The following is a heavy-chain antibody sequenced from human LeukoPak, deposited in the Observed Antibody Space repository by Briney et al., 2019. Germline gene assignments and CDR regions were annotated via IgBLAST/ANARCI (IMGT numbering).Heavy chain of an antibody. V-gene: IGHV3-23*01. CDR1: GFTFSSYA. D-gene: IGHD3-3*01. CDR3: AKDDPYYDFWSGSY. J-gene: IGHJ4*02. CDR2: ISGSGGST. Sequence: GSLRLSCAASGFTFSSYAMSWVRQAPGKGLEWVSAISGSGGSTYYADSVKGRFTISRDNSKNTLYLQMNSLRAEDKAVYYCAKDDPYYDFWSGSYWGQGTLVTVSS.